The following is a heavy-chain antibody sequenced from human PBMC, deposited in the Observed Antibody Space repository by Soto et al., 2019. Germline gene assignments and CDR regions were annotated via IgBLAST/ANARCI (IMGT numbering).Heavy chain of an antibody. CDR1: EYTFTDYY. D-gene: IGHD6-13*01. CDR3: ATAAYSTSWYDF. J-gene: IGHJ5*01. Sequence: QVQLVQSGAEVKKPGASVKLSCKSSEYTFTDYYIHWVRQAPGQGLEWMGLINPSGRSTSYAQKCRGRVTMTRDPSTSTVYMELSSLRSEDTAVYYCATAAYSTSWYDFWGQGTLVTVSS. V-gene: IGHV1-46*01. CDR2: INPSGRST.